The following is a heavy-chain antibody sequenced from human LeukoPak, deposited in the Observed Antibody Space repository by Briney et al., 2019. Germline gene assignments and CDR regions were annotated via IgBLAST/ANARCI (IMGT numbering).Heavy chain of an antibody. V-gene: IGHV3-30*18. CDR2: ISYDGSNK. Sequence: GGSLRLSCAASGCTFSSYGMHWVRQAPCKGLEWVGVISYDGSNKYYADSVKGRFTISRDNSKNPLYLKMNSMRDADTAVYYCAKDPHYGDYVNYFDYWGQGTLVTVSS. CDR1: GCTFSSYG. D-gene: IGHD4-17*01. J-gene: IGHJ4*02. CDR3: AKDPHYGDYVNYFDY.